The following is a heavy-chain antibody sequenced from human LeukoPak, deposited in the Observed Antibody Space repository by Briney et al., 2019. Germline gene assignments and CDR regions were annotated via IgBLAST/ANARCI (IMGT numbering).Heavy chain of an antibody. D-gene: IGHD3-16*01. CDR1: GDSISNSGMY. Sequence: SGTLSLSCIASGDSISNSGMYWGCIRQPPGKGLESIGTMADDKNVADNEIPSYNPSLKSRVSISADTSKNQLSLKVNSVTAADTASYYCARLTLTGVGGRGWFDAGGQGTLVIVSS. CDR3: ARLTLTGVGGRGWFDA. V-gene: IGHV4-39*01. J-gene: IGHJ5*02. CDR2: MADDKNVADNEIP.